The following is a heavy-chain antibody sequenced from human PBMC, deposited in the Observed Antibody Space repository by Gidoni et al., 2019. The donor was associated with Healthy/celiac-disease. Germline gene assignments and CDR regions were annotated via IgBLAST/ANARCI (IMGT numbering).Heavy chain of an antibody. V-gene: IGHV1-46*01. CDR3: ARNGYSSGWSDRDPVDY. D-gene: IGHD6-19*01. CDR1: GYTFTSYY. Sequence: QVQLVQSGAEVKKPGASVKVSCKASGYTFTSYYMHGVRQAPGQELEWMGIINPRGGSTSYEQKFQGRVTMTRDTSTSTVYMELSSLRSEDTAVYYCARNGYSSGWSDRDPVDYWGQGTLVTVSS. J-gene: IGHJ4*02. CDR2: INPRGGST.